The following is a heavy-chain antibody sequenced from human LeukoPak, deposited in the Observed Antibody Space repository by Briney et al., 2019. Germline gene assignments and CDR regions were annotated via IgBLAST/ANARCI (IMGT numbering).Heavy chain of an antibody. J-gene: IGHJ4*02. V-gene: IGHV1-18*01. CDR1: GYTFSSYG. CDR2: ISGNNGNT. CDR3: ARGRAAGTFWLDY. Sequence: GASVKVSCKASGYTFSSYGISWVRQAPGQGLEWMGWISGNNGNTNYAQKVQGRATMTTDTSTSTAYMELRSLRSDDTAVYYCARGRAAGTFWLDYWGQGTLVTVFS. D-gene: IGHD6-13*01.